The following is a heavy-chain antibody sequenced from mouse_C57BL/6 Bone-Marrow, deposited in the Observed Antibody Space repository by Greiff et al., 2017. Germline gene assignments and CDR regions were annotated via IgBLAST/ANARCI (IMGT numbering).Heavy chain of an antibody. CDR3: TGGSNYADYFDY. Sequence: EVMLVESGGGLVQPGGSMKLSCVASGFTFSNYWMNWVRQSPEKGLEWVAQIRLKSDNYATHYAESVKGRFTISRDDSKSSVYLQMNNLRAEDTGIYYCTGGSNYADYFDYWGQGTTLTVSS. CDR2: IRLKSDNYAT. D-gene: IGHD1-1*01. J-gene: IGHJ2*01. V-gene: IGHV6-3*01. CDR1: GFTFSNYW.